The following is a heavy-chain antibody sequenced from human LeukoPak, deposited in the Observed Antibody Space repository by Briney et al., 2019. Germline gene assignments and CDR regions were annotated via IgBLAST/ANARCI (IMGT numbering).Heavy chain of an antibody. D-gene: IGHD3-3*01. J-gene: IGHJ3*02. Sequence: TGGSLRLSCAASGFIFSSYGMHWVRQAPGKGLEWVSSISSSSSYIYYADSVKGRFTISRDNSKNTLYLQMNSLRAEDTAVYYCAKEALNDFWSGYYTHDAFDIWGQGTMVTVSS. V-gene: IGHV3-21*04. CDR3: AKEALNDFWSGYYTHDAFDI. CDR2: ISSSSSYI. CDR1: GFIFSSYG.